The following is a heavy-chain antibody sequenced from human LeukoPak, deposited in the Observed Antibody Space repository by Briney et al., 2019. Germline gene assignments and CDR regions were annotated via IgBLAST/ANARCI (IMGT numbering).Heavy chain of an antibody. J-gene: IGHJ4*02. CDR2: ISGSGGST. Sequence: GGSLRLSCAASGFTFSSYAMSWVRQAPGKGLEWVSAISGSGGSTYYADSVKGRFTISRDNPKNTLYLQMNSLRAEDTAVYYCAKDLRYYDSSGYYGLDYWGQGTLVTVSS. D-gene: IGHD3-22*01. CDR3: AKDLRYYDSSGYYGLDY. V-gene: IGHV3-23*01. CDR1: GFTFSSYA.